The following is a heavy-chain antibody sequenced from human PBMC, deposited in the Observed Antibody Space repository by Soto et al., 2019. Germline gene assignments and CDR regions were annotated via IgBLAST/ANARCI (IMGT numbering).Heavy chain of an antibody. J-gene: IGHJ4*02. D-gene: IGHD1-26*01. CDR3: ARDPSGSYEVGHYFDY. CDR2: IIPIFGTA. CDR1: GGTFSSYA. Sequence: QVQLVQSGAEVKKSGSSVKVSCKASGGTFSSYAISWVRQAPGQGLEWMGGIIPIFGTANYAQKFQGRVTITADESTSTAYMELSSLRSEDTAVYYCARDPSGSYEVGHYFDYWGQGTLVTVSS. V-gene: IGHV1-69*01.